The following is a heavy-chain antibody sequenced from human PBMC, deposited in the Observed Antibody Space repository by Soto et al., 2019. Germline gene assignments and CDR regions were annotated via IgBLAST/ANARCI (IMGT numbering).Heavy chain of an antibody. CDR1: GGSISSYY. V-gene: IGHV4-59*01. D-gene: IGHD5-12*01. Sequence: SETLSLTCTVSGGSISSYYWSWIRQPPGKGLEWIGYIYYSGSTNYNPSLKSRVTISVDTSKNQFSLKLSSVTAADTAVYYCASRRTEMNIVATIMDYYYMDVWGKGTTVTVSS. J-gene: IGHJ6*03. CDR2: IYYSGST. CDR3: ASRRTEMNIVATIMDYYYMDV.